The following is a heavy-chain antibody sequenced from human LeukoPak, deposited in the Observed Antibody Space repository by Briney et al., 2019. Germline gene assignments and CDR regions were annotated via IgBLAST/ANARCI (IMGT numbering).Heavy chain of an antibody. CDR3: ARDTGIVGATSFYYFDY. V-gene: IGHV4-59*11. CDR1: GGSISSHY. Sequence: NPSETLSLTCTVSGGSISSHYWSWIRQPPGKGLEWIGSMYYSGSTNYNPSLKSRVTISVDTSKNQFSLKLNSVPAADTAVYYCARDTGIVGATSFYYFDYWGQGTLVTVSS. J-gene: IGHJ4*02. D-gene: IGHD1-26*01. CDR2: MYYSGST.